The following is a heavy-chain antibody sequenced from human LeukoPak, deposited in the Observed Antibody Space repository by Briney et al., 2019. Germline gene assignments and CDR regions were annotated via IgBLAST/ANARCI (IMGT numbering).Heavy chain of an antibody. V-gene: IGHV3-23*01. CDR1: GFTFSSYT. CDR3: AKEGGA. CDR2: IGGRGGST. J-gene: IGHJ5*02. D-gene: IGHD3-16*01. Sequence: GGSLRLSCVGSGFTFSSYTMTWVRQAPGKGLEWVSAIGGRGGSTYYADSVKGRFTITRDNSKNTLYMQMDSLRAEDTAVYYCAKEGGAWGQGTWSPSPQ.